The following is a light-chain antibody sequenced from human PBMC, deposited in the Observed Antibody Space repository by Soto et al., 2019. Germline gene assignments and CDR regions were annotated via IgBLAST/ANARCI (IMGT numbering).Light chain of an antibody. CDR3: QQFNNWPPLT. CDR2: SAS. V-gene: IGKV3-15*01. Sequence: EVVMTQSPATLSVSPGERATLSCRASQFVSTNLAWYQQKPGQAPRLLIYSASTRATGIPARFSGSGSGTEFTLTISSLQSEDSAVYDCQQFNNWPPLTFGGGTKVEIK. J-gene: IGKJ4*01. CDR1: QFVSTN.